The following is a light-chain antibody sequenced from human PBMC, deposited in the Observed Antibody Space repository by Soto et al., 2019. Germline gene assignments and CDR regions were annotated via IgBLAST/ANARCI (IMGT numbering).Light chain of an antibody. V-gene: IGKV1-39*01. CDR2: TSS. Sequence: DIQLTQSPSSLSASVGDRVTITCRASQSISTSLNWYQQKPGKAPNLLIFTSSNLESGVPSRFSGSGSGTDFTLTISSLQPEDFATYFCQQGYSRPRTFGQGTRLEIK. CDR1: QSISTS. J-gene: IGKJ5*01. CDR3: QQGYSRPRT.